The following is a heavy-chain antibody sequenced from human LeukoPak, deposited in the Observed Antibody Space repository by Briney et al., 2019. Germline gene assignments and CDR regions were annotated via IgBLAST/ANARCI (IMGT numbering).Heavy chain of an antibody. CDR2: ISDSSTYI. V-gene: IGHV3-21*01. D-gene: IGHD2-15*01. J-gene: IGHJ4*02. CDR1: GFTFSSYS. CDR3: VRVVYCSGGSCSCYFDF. Sequence: PGGSLRLSCAASGFTFSSYSMNWVRQAPGKGLEWVSSISDSSTYIFNADPVQGRFTISRDDAKNSLYLQMNSLRVEDTAVYYCVRVVYCSGGSCSCYFDFWGQGTLVTVSS.